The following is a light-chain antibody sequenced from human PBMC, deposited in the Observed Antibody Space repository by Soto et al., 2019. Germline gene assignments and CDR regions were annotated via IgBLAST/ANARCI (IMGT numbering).Light chain of an antibody. CDR1: SSDVGGYNH. Sequence: QSALTQPASVSGSPGQSITISCTGTSSDVGGYNHVSWYQQHPNKAPKLIIYEVINRPSGVSNRFSGSKSANTASLTISGLQSEDEADYYCSSYTSSNTWVFGGGTKLTVL. J-gene: IGLJ3*02. CDR3: SSYTSSNTWV. CDR2: EVI. V-gene: IGLV2-14*01.